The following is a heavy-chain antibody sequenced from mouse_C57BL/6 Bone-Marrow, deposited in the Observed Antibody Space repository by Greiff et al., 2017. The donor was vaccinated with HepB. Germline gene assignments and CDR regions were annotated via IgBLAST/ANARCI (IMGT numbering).Heavy chain of an antibody. V-gene: IGHV1-78*01. CDR3: ARSYYGSSYDYYAMDY. D-gene: IGHD1-1*01. CDR2: IYPRDGST. Sequence: QVQLQQSAAELVKPGASVKISCKVSGYTFTDHTIHWMKQRPEQGLEWIGYIYPRDGSTKYNEKFKGKATLTADKSSSTAYMQLNSLTSEDSAVYFCARSYYGSSYDYYAMDYWGQGTSVTVSS. CDR1: GYTFTDHT. J-gene: IGHJ4*01.